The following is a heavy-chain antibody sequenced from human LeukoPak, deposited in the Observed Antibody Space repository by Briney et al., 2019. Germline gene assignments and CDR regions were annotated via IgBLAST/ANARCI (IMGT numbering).Heavy chain of an antibody. V-gene: IGHV4-30-4*01. CDR3: ARGVVVVPAAPPLYYYGMDV. J-gene: IGHJ6*02. CDR2: IYYSGST. CDR1: GGSISSGDYY. D-gene: IGHD2-2*01. Sequence: SETLSLTCTVSGGSISSGDYYWRWIRQPPGKGLEWIGNIYYSGSTYYNPSLKSRVTISVDTSKNQFSLKLSSVTAADTAVYYCARGVVVVPAAPPLYYYGMDVWGQGTTVTVSS.